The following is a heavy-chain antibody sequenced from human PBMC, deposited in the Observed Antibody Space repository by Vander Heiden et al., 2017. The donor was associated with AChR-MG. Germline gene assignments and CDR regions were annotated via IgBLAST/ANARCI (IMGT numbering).Heavy chain of an antibody. Sequence: QVQLVQSGAAVTKPGSSVKVSCKASGGTFSSYAISWVRQAPGQGLEWMGGIIPIFGTANYAQKFQGRVTITADESTSTAYMELSSLRSEDTAVYYCARTIVVVVAATRGYYYMDVWGKGTTVTVSS. D-gene: IGHD2-15*01. CDR1: GGTFSSYA. CDR2: IIPIFGTA. CDR3: ARTIVVVVAATRGYYYMDV. V-gene: IGHV1-69*01. J-gene: IGHJ6*03.